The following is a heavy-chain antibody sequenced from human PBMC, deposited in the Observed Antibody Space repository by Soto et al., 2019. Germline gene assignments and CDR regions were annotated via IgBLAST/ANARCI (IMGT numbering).Heavy chain of an antibody. J-gene: IGHJ5*02. V-gene: IGHV4-59*01. CDR2: IYYTGST. CDR1: GGSFNNYY. CDR3: ARAISAKNWFDP. Sequence: SETLSLTCTGSGGSFNNYYWSWIRQSPGKGLEWVGYIYYTGSTNYNPSLKSRVTISLDTSKNHFSLQLTSVTAADTAVYYCARAISAKNWFDPWGHGTLVTVSS.